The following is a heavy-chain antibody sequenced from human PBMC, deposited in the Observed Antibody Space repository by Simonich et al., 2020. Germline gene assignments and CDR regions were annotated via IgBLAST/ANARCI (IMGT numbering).Heavy chain of an antibody. Sequence: QVQLVQSGAEVKKPGASVKVSCKASGYTFTGYYMHWVRQGPGQGLEWMGRVNPNRGGTNYAQKFQGRVTMTRDTSISTAYMELSRLRSDDTAVYYCARGTYGFAGTTRPNTENWFDPWGQGTLVTVSS. CDR3: ARGTYGFAGTTRPNTENWFDP. J-gene: IGHJ5*02. CDR1: GYTFTGYY. V-gene: IGHV1-2*06. CDR2: VNPNRGGT. D-gene: IGHD1-7*01.